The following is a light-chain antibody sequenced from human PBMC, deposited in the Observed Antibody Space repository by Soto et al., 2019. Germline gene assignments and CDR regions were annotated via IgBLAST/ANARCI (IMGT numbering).Light chain of an antibody. CDR3: SSYTGSSSYVV. CDR1: SSDIGGYNY. Sequence: QSALTQPASVSGSHGQSIPISCTGTSSDIGGYNYVSWYQQHPGKAPKLMIYDVNNRPSGVSNRFSGSKSGNTASLTISGLQAEDEAYYYCSSYTGSSSYVVFGGGTKLTFL. V-gene: IGLV2-14*01. J-gene: IGLJ2*01. CDR2: DVN.